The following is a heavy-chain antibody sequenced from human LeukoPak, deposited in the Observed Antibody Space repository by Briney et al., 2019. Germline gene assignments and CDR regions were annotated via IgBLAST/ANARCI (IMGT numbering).Heavy chain of an antibody. D-gene: IGHD1-1*01. J-gene: IGHJ4*02. CDR3: TTLLWNDVAIDY. V-gene: IGHV3-15*01. CDR1: RFVFSNAW. CDR2: IKSKTDGGTT. Sequence: TGGSLRLSCAGSRFVFSNAWMSWVRQAPGRGLEWVGRIKSKTDGGTTDYAAAVKGRFTISRDDSKNRLYLQMNSLKTEDTAVYYCTTLLWNDVAIDYWGQGTLVTVSS.